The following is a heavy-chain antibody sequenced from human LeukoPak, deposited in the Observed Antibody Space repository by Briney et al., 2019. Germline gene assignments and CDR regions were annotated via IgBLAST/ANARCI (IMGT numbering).Heavy chain of an antibody. D-gene: IGHD6-13*01. CDR3: AKESRIAAAGTYYYYMDV. Sequence: GGSLRLSCAASGFTFDDYAMHWVRQAPGKGLEWVSGISWNSGNIGYADSVKGRFTISRDNSKNSLYLQMNSLRTEDTALYYCAKESRIAAAGTYYYYMDVWGKGTTVTISS. CDR1: GFTFDDYA. V-gene: IGHV3-9*01. J-gene: IGHJ6*03. CDR2: ISWNSGNI.